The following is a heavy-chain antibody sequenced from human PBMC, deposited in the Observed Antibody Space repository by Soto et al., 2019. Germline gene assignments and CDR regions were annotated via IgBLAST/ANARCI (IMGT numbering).Heavy chain of an antibody. J-gene: IGHJ4*02. Sequence: SETLSLTCTVSGGSISSGGYYWSWIRQPPGKGLEWIGSIYYSGSTNYNPSLKSRVTISVDTSKNQFSLKLSSVTAADTAVYYCARHDPYYYDSSGSGAFDYWGQGTLVTVSS. D-gene: IGHD3-22*01. CDR2: IYYSGST. V-gene: IGHV4-39*01. CDR1: GGSISSGGYY. CDR3: ARHDPYYYDSSGSGAFDY.